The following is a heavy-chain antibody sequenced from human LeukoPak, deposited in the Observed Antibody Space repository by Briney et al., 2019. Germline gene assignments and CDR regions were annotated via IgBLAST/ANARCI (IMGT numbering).Heavy chain of an antibody. J-gene: IGHJ5*02. D-gene: IGHD3-22*01. Sequence: GSLRLSCAASGFTFSSYAMHWVRQPPGKGLEWIGEINHSGSTNYNPSLKSRVTISVDTSKNQFSLKLSSVTAADTAVYYCARVTMIVVVNWFDPWGQGTLVTVSS. CDR2: INHSGST. CDR1: GFTFSSYA. CDR3: ARVTMIVVVNWFDP. V-gene: IGHV4-34*01.